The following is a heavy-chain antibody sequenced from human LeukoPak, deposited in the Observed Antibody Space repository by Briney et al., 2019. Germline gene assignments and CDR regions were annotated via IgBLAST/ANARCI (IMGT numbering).Heavy chain of an antibody. CDR3: ARVKDYGGNSVGFDY. CDR1: GGTFISYA. CDR2: IIPIFGTA. J-gene: IGHJ4*02. V-gene: IGHV1-69*13. D-gene: IGHD4-23*01. Sequence: ASVKVSCKASGGTFISYAISWVRQAPGQGLEWMGGIIPIFGTANYAQKFQGRVTITADESTSTAYMELSSLRSEDTAVYYCARVKDYGGNSVGFDYWGQGTLVTVSS.